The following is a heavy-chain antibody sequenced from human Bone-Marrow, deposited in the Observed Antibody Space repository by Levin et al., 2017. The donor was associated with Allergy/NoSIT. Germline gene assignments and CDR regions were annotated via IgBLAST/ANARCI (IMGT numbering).Heavy chain of an antibody. CDR1: GFTFDDFV. Sequence: GGSLRLSCAASGFTFDDFVLHWVRQVPGKGLEWVSGIYWNGDTLGYADSVTGRFSISRDNAQNSLYLQMNSLRPEDTALYYCVKDMGGRAMDVWGQGTTVTVSS. CDR2: IYWNGDTL. V-gene: IGHV3-9*01. CDR3: VKDMGGRAMDV. D-gene: IGHD3-16*01. J-gene: IGHJ6*02.